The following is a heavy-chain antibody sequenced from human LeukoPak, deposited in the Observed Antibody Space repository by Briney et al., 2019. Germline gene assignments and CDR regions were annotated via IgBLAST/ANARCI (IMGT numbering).Heavy chain of an antibody. D-gene: IGHD5-24*01. V-gene: IGHV3-21*01. CDR3: AREDMATITGIDY. CDR2: ISSSSSYI. CDR1: GFTFSSYS. Sequence: GGSLRLSCAASGFTFSSYSMNWVRQAPGKGLEWVSSISSSSSYIYYADSVKGRFTISRDNAKNSLYLQMNSLRAEDTAVCYCAREDMATITGIDYWGQGTLVTVSS. J-gene: IGHJ4*02.